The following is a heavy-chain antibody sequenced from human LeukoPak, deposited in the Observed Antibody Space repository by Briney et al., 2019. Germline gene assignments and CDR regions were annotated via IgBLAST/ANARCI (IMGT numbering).Heavy chain of an antibody. CDR2: ISYDGSNK. D-gene: IGHD3-10*01. Sequence: PGGSLRLFCAASGFTFSSYGMHWVRQAPGKGLEWVAVISYDGSNKYYADSVKGRFTISRDNSKNTLYLQMNSLRAEDTAVYYCAKDSGGDFDYWGQGTLVTVSS. CDR1: GFTFSSYG. CDR3: AKDSGGDFDY. J-gene: IGHJ4*02. V-gene: IGHV3-30*18.